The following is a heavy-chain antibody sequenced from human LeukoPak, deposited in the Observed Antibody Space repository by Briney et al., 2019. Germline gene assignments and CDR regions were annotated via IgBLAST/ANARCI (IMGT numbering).Heavy chain of an antibody. CDR3: ARVTVTRVFDI. CDR2: INHDGSEE. V-gene: IGHV3-7*04. Sequence: GGSLRLSCAASGFTFSNYWMSWVRQAPGRGQEWVANINHDGSEEYYVDSVKGRFTISRDNVKKSLNLQMNSVRVEDTAIYYCARVTVTRVFDIWGHGTMATVSS. J-gene: IGHJ3*02. D-gene: IGHD4-17*01. CDR1: GFTFSNYW.